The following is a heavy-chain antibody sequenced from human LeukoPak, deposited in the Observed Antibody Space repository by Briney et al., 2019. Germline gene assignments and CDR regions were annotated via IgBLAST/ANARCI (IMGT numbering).Heavy chain of an antibody. Sequence: PGGSLRLSCAASGFTFSSYAMHWVRQAPGQGLEWVALISYDGSNKYYADSVKGRFTISRDNSKNTLYLQMNSLGAEDTAVYYCARGDLHYCDSTRRCFDIWGQGTMVSVSS. V-gene: IGHV3-30*04. CDR1: GFTFSSYA. J-gene: IGHJ3*02. CDR3: ARGDLHYCDSTRRCFDI. D-gene: IGHD3-10*01. CDR2: ISYDGSNK.